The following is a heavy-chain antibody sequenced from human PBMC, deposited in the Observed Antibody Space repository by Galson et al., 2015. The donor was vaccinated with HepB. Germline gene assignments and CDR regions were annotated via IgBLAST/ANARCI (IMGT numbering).Heavy chain of an antibody. CDR1: GYSFTRYG. V-gene: IGHV1-18*01. J-gene: IGHJ4*02. Sequence: SVKVSCKASGYSFTRYGITWVRQAPGQGLEWMGWISGYNGNTNYAQEVQGRVSMTIDTSTSTAYMELRSLRSDDTAVYYCARGANTFDYWGQGTLVTVSS. CDR2: ISGYNGNT. CDR3: ARGANTFDY.